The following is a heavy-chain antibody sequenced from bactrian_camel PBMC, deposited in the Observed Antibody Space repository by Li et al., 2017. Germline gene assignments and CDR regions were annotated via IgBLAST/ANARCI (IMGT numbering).Heavy chain of an antibody. D-gene: IGHD7*01. V-gene: IGHV3S40*01. J-gene: IGHJ4*01. CDR3: ANKRGTWWDY. Sequence: VQLVESGGGLVQPGGSLRLSCAASGFTFSSYVMSWVRQTPGKGLEWVTDINSGGTRTYYADSVKGRFTISRDNAKNTVYLQLDSLKTEDMGMYYCANKRGTWWDYWGQGTQVTVS. CDR1: GFTFSSYV. CDR2: INSGGTRT.